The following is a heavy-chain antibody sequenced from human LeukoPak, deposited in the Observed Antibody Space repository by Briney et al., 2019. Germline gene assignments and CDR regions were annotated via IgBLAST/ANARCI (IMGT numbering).Heavy chain of an antibody. CDR1: GFTFSSYA. CDR2: ISGSGGST. Sequence: GGSLRLSCAASGFTFSSYAMSWVRQAPGKGLEWVSAISGSGGSTYYADSVKGRFTISRDNSKNTLYLQMNSLRAEDTAVYLCEKRGGDHKYYYDCRDVWGKGTTLTVSS. V-gene: IGHV3-23*01. CDR3: EKRGGDHKYYYDCRDV. J-gene: IGHJ6*03. D-gene: IGHD2-21*02.